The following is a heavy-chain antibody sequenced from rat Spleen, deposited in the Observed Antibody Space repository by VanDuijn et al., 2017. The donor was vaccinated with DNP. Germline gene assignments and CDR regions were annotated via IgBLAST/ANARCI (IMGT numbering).Heavy chain of an antibody. CDR2: IGSDGYAP. CDR1: GFTFSDYY. CDR3: IRWNSGHFDY. D-gene: IGHD4-3*01. V-gene: IGHV5-22*01. J-gene: IGHJ2*01. Sequence: EVQLVESGGGLVQPGRSLKLSCAASGFTFSDYYMAWVRQAPTKGLEWVAYIGSDGYAPYYGDSVKGRFTISGDNAKSTLYLQMNSLRSEDMATYYCIRWNSGHFDYWGQGVMVTVSS.